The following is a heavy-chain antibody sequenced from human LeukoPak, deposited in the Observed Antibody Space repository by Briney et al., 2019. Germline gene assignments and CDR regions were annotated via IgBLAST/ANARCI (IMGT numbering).Heavy chain of an antibody. CDR3: AKDASIAARPAFDY. J-gene: IGHJ4*02. V-gene: IGHV3-23*01. CDR2: ISGSGAGT. D-gene: IGHD6-6*01. CDR1: GFTFSSHA. Sequence: GGSLRLSCAASGFTFSSHAMSWVRQAPGKGLEWVSAISGSGAGTFYADCVRGRFTISRDNTKNTLYLQMDSLRAEDTAIYYCAKDASIAARPAFDYWGQGTLVTVSS.